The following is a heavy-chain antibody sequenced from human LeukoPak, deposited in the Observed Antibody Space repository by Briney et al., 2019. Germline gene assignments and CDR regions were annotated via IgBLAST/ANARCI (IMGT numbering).Heavy chain of an antibody. Sequence: ASVKVSCKASGYTFTGYYMHWVRQAPGQGLEWMGWINPNSGGTNYAQKFQGRVTMTRDTSISTAYMELSRLRSDDTAVYYCVRVWSGYHPYNWFDPWGQGTLVTVSS. D-gene: IGHD3-3*01. V-gene: IGHV1-2*02. J-gene: IGHJ5*02. CDR1: GYTFTGYY. CDR3: VRVWSGYHPYNWFDP. CDR2: INPNSGGT.